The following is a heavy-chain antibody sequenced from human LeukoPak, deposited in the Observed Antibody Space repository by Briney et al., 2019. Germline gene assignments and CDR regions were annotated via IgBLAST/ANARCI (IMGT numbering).Heavy chain of an antibody. CDR1: GFTFSDHY. D-gene: IGHD1-26*01. J-gene: IGHJ4*02. Sequence: PGGSLRLSCAAPGFTFSDHYMSWIRQAPGKGLVWVSRINSDGSSTSYADSVKGRFTISRDNAKNTLYLQMNSLRAEDTAVYYCARDRSIVGATEDYWGQGTLVTVSS. CDR2: INSDGSST. V-gene: IGHV3-74*01. CDR3: ARDRSIVGATEDY.